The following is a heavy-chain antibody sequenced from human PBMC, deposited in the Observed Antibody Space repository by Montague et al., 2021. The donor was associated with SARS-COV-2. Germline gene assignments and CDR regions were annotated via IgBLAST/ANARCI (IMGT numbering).Heavy chain of an antibody. Sequence: SETLSLTCAVYGGSFSGYYWSWIRQPPGKGLEWIGEINHIGSINYNPSLKSRVTISVDTSKNQLSLKLSSVTAADTAVYYCARVPDYYDSSGYYFDAFDIWGQGTMVTVSS. D-gene: IGHD3-22*01. CDR3: ARVPDYYDSSGYYFDAFDI. V-gene: IGHV4-34*01. CDR1: GGSFSGYY. CDR2: INHIGSI. J-gene: IGHJ3*02.